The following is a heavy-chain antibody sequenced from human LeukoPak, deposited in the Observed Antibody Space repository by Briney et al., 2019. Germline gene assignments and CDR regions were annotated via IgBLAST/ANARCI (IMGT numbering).Heavy chain of an antibody. D-gene: IGHD2-15*01. CDR2: NSSGSSYI. J-gene: IGHJ6*03. CDR1: GFTFSSYS. Sequence: GGSLRLSCAASGFTFSSYSMNWVRQAPGKGLEWVASNSSGSSYIYYADSVKGRFTISRDNAKNSLYLQMNSLRVEDTAVYYCARRGEYCSGGSCYSWISHYYYYMDVWGKGTTVTISS. CDR3: ARRGEYCSGGSCYSWISHYYYYMDV. V-gene: IGHV3-21*06.